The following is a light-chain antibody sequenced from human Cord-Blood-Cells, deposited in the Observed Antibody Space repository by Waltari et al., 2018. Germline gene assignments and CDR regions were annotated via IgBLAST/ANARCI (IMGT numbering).Light chain of an antibody. CDR2: KAS. Sequence: DIQMTQSPSTLSASVGDRVTITCRASQSISSWLAWYQQKPGKAPKLLIYKASSLESGVPSRFSGSGSGTECSLTISSLQPDDFATYYCQQYNRYPLTFGGGTKVEI. CDR1: QSISSW. J-gene: IGKJ4*01. CDR3: QQYNRYPLT. V-gene: IGKV1-5*03.